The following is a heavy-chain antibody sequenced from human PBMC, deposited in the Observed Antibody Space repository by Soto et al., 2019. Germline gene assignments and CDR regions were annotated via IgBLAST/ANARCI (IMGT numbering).Heavy chain of an antibody. V-gene: IGHV2-5*02. D-gene: IGHD1-26*01. CDR2: IFWDDDK. CDR1: GFSLSTSGLG. CDR3: LHRRRLGHQSGGSYYFWDS. J-gene: IGHJ4*02. Sequence: GSGPTLVNPKQTLTLTCTFSGFSLSTSGLGVGWIRQSPGKALEWLALIFWDDDKRHSPSLKSRVTITKDTSRNQLALTMANTDLVDTATYYCLHRRRLGHQSGGSYYFWDSWGQGTLLTVAA.